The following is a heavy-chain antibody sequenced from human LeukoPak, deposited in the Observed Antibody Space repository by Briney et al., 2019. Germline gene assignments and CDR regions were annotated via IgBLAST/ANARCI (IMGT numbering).Heavy chain of an antibody. CDR2: ILYSGST. CDR1: GDSISGYH. D-gene: IGHD4-17*01. V-gene: IGHV4-59*01. CDR3: ARGSDFGDY. J-gene: IGHJ4*02. Sequence: SETLSLTCTVSGDSISGYHWSWVRQSPVKGLEFIGYILYSGSTNYNPSLKSRVTISINTSKDQFSLRLSSVTAADTAVYYCARGSDFGDYWGQGTLVTVSS.